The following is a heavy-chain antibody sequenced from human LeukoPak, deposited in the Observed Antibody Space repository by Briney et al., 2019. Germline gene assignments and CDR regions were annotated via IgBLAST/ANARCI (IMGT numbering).Heavy chain of an antibody. CDR3: ARVVDCSSTSCHTFPHENWFDP. CDR2: INPNSGGT. J-gene: IGHJ5*02. V-gene: IGHV1-2*02. Sequence: ASVKVSCKASGYTFTGYYMHWVRQAPGQGLEWMGWINPNSGGTNYAQKFQGRVTMTRDTSISTAYMELSRLRSDDTAVYYCARVVDCSSTSCHTFPHENWFDPWGQGTLVTVSS. CDR1: GYTFTGYY. D-gene: IGHD2-2*02.